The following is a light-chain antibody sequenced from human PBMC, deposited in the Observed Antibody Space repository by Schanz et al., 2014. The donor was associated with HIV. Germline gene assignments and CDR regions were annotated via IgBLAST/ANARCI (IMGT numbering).Light chain of an antibody. Sequence: QSVLTQPPSVSALPGQRVTISCSGGALNVGDNSVSWYQQFPGTAPKLLIYVTHQRPSEIPDRFSGSKTGTSATLAITGLQTEDEADYYCATWDSTLSAVVFGGGTKLTVL. CDR1: ALNVGDNS. CDR3: ATWDSTLSAVV. CDR2: VTH. J-gene: IGLJ2*01. V-gene: IGLV1-51*01.